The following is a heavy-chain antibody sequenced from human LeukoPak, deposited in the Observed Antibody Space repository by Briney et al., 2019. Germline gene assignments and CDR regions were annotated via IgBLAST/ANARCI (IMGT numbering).Heavy chain of an antibody. J-gene: IGHJ6*03. CDR1: GGSFSVYY. V-gene: IGHV4-34*01. CDR2: INHIGST. CDR3: ARGPYSSSWYWGYYYYMDV. D-gene: IGHD6-13*01. Sequence: SETLSLTCAVYGGSFSVYYWSWIRHPPGKGREWIGEINHIGSTNYNPSLKSRVTISVDTSKNQFSLKLSSVTAANTAVYYCARGPYSSSWYWGYYYYMDVWGKRTTVTVSS.